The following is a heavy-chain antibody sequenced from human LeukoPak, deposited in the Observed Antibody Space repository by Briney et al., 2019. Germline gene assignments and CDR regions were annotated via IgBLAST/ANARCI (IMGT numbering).Heavy chain of an antibody. Sequence: ASLKVSCKASGDTFSDYYLHRVRQAPGQRLEWMGWINPNGGSTNFAQKVRGRVTMTRDTSITTAYMELTRLKSDDTAVYYCARGGVRTAASSLGYWGQGTLVTVSS. CDR3: ARGGVRTAASSLGY. J-gene: IGHJ4*01. D-gene: IGHD6-13*01. CDR2: INPNGGST. V-gene: IGHV1-2*02. CDR1: GDTFSDYY.